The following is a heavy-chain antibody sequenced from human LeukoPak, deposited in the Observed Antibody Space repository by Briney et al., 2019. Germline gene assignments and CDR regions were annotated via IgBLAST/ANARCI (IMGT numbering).Heavy chain of an antibody. CDR2: IKQNGIT. Sequence: PSETLSLTCAVYGGSFSVYYWSWIRQPAGEGREWIGEIKQNGITNYNPSLKSRVTISVDTSKHQYSLRLSSVTAADTAVYYCARGRVVVVAASYYYRMDVWGQGTTVTVSS. CDR3: ARGRVVVVAASYYYRMDV. CDR1: GGSFSVYY. D-gene: IGHD2-15*01. J-gene: IGHJ6*02. V-gene: IGHV4-34*01.